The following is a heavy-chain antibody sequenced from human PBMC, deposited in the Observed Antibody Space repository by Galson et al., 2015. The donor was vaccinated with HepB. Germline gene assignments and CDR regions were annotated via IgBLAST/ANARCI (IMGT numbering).Heavy chain of an antibody. J-gene: IGHJ5*02. D-gene: IGHD2-15*01. CDR2: IIPILGIA. CDR3: ARDLFLGGSGDIVVVTRWFDP. V-gene: IGHV1-69*04. CDR1: GGTFSSYA. Sequence: SVKVSCKASGGTFSSYAISWVRQAPGQGLEWMGRIIPILGIANYAQKFQGRVTITADKSTSTAYMELSSLRSEDTAVYYCARDLFLGGSGDIVVVTRWFDPWGQGTLVTVSS.